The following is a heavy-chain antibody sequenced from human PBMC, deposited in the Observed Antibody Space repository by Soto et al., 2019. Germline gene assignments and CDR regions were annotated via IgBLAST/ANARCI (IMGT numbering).Heavy chain of an antibody. V-gene: IGHV3-23*01. CDR3: ANDLPWYGMDV. D-gene: IGHD1-20*01. J-gene: IGHJ6*02. CDR1: GFTFSDYF. Sequence: EVQLLESGGGLVQPGESLRLSRAASGFTFSDYFMNWVRQAPGKGLEGVSGINKDGGTTQNADLVRGRFTISRNNSRKTLYLQMNSVRAEDTALYYWANDLPWYGMDVWGQGTTVTVS. CDR2: INKDGGTT.